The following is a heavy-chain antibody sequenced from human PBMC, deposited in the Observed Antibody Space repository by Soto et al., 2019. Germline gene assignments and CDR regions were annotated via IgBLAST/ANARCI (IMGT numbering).Heavy chain of an antibody. Sequence: ASETLSLTCTVSGGSVSSGGYSWSWIRQHPGKGLEWIGYIYYSGSTYYNPSLKSRVTISVDTSKNQFSLKLSSVTAADTAVYYCARGYQLPPFDFWGQGTLVTVSS. D-gene: IGHD1-20*01. CDR1: GGSVSSGGYS. CDR3: ARGYQLPPFDF. J-gene: IGHJ4*02. CDR2: IYYSGST. V-gene: IGHV4-31*03.